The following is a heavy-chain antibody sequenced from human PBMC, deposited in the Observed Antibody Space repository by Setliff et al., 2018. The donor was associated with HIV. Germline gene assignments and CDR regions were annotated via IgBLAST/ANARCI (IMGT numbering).Heavy chain of an antibody. CDR1: GFTFSTYG. J-gene: IGHJ2*01. CDR2: IRYGGSNK. CDR3: AKDMEYDTSVYYHWYFDL. D-gene: IGHD3-22*01. Sequence: GGSLRLSCAASGFTFSTYGMHWVRQAPGKGLEWVAFIRYGGSNKYYADSVKGRFTISRDNSKNTLHLQMSSLRAEDTALYYCAKDMEYDTSVYYHWYFDLWGRGALVTVSS. V-gene: IGHV3-30*02.